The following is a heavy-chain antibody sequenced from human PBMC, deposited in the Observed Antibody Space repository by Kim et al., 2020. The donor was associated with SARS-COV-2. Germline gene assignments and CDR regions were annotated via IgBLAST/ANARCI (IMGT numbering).Heavy chain of an antibody. J-gene: IGHJ3*02. D-gene: IGHD2-21*02. Sequence: SETLSLTCAVSGGSISSSNWWSWVRQPPGKELEWIGEIYHSGSTNYNPPLKSRGTISVDKSKNQFSLKLSSVTAAATAVYYCARGDLRAFEIWGQGTMVTVSS. CDR2: IYHSGST. V-gene: IGHV4-4*02. CDR1: GGSISSSNW. CDR3: ARGDLRAFEI.